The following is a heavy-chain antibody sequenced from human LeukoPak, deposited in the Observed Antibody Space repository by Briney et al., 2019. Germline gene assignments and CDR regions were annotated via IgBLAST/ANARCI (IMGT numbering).Heavy chain of an antibody. V-gene: IGHV4-4*09. CDR3: ATSNDAKIAPFDH. Sequence: SDTLSLICTVSSDPMSAYHWSWVRQSPEEALEWIGCINTKGETSYNPSLKSRVTTSVDTSKSQFSLRLTSVTAADTAVYYCATSNDAKIAPFDHWGQGALVTVSS. J-gene: IGHJ4*02. CDR1: SDPMSAYH. CDR2: INTKGET. D-gene: IGHD2-21*01.